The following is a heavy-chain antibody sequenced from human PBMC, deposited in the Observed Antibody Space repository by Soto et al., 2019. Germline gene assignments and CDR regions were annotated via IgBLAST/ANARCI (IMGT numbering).Heavy chain of an antibody. J-gene: IGHJ4*02. D-gene: IGHD3-22*01. CDR3: ASSVRYDSGGYYFHYFDY. Sequence: GSLRLSCAASVFTVSSNYMSWVRQAPGKGLEWVSIIYSGGSTYYADSVKGRFTISRDNSQNTLYLQMNSLRAEDTAVYYCASSVRYDSGGYYFHYFDYWGQGTLVTVSS. V-gene: IGHV3-53*01. CDR2: IYSGGST. CDR1: VFTVSSNY.